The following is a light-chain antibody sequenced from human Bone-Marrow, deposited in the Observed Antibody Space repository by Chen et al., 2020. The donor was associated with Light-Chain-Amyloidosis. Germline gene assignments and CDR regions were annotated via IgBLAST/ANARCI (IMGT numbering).Light chain of an antibody. J-gene: IGLJ2*01. Sequence: SYVLTQPPSVSVAPGKTARITCGGNHIGSKTVHWYQQKPGQAPVLVIYYDSDRPSGIPERFSGSKSGNTATLTISRVEAGDEADYYCKVWDSSSDHVVFGGGTKLTVL. CDR1: HIGSKT. V-gene: IGLV3-21*04. CDR3: KVWDSSSDHVV. CDR2: YDS.